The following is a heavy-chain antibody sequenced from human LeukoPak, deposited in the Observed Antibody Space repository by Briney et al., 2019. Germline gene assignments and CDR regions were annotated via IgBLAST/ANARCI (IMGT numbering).Heavy chain of an antibody. CDR3: ARTGSMGSSSRLAAFDI. V-gene: IGHV4-34*01. CDR1: GGSFSGYY. D-gene: IGHD6-13*01. CDR2: INHSGST. J-gene: IGHJ3*02. Sequence: SETLSLTCAVYGGSFSGYYWSWIRQPPGKGLEWIGEINHSGSTNYNPSLKSRVTISVDTSKNQFSLKLSSVTAADTAVYYCARTGSMGSSSRLAAFDIWGQGTMVTVSS.